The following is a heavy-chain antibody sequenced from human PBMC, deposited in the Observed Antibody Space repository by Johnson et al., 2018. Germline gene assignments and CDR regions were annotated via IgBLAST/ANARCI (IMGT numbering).Heavy chain of an antibody. J-gene: IGHJ6*02. Sequence: QVQLQESGPGLVKPSETLSLTCPVSGGSICSYYWSWIRPPPGTGLEWIGYIYYSGSTNYNPSLKSRVTISVDTSKNQFSLKLSSVTAADTAVYYCARDGDTATYGMDVWGQGTTVTVSS. CDR3: ARDGDTATYGMDV. V-gene: IGHV4-59*01. D-gene: IGHD5-18*01. CDR1: GGSICSYY. CDR2: IYYSGST.